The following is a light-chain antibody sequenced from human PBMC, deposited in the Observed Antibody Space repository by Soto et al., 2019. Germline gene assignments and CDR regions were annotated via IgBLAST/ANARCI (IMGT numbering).Light chain of an antibody. Sequence: IHMTHSPSTLSASVLYRVTITFLASQSISSWLAWYQQKPGKAPKLLIYKASRLESGVPSRFSGSGSETEFTLTISGLQPGDSATYYCQQYNSYSPTFGQGTKVDIK. CDR3: QQYNSYSPT. CDR2: KAS. V-gene: IGKV1-5*03. CDR1: QSISSW. J-gene: IGKJ1*01.